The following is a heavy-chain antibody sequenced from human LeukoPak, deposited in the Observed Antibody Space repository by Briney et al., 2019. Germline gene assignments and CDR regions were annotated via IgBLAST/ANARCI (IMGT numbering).Heavy chain of an antibody. D-gene: IGHD3-9*01. V-gene: IGHV3-11*01. Sequence: GGSLRLSCAASGFTFSDYYMSWIRQAPGKGLEWVSYISSSGSTIYYADSVKGRFTISRDNAKNSLYLQMNSLRAEDTAVYYCARVVGTYVLRYFDWLSWFDPWGQGTLVTVSS. CDR2: ISSSGSTI. CDR1: GFTFSDYY. CDR3: ARVVGTYVLRYFDWLSWFDP. J-gene: IGHJ5*02.